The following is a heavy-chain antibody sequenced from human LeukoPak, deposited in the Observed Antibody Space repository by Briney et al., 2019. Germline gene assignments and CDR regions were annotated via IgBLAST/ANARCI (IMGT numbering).Heavy chain of an antibody. CDR3: AKPGTGSNYYMDV. CDR1: GFPFSSYG. V-gene: IGHV3-30*02. Sequence: PGGSLRLSCAASGFPFSSYGMFWVRQAPGKGLEWLAYIRYDGSNTKYADSVKGRFTISRDNSKNTLDLQMKNLMAVDTAVYYCAKPGTGSNYYMDVWGKGTTVTVSS. D-gene: IGHD1-1*01. CDR2: IRYDGSNT. J-gene: IGHJ6*03.